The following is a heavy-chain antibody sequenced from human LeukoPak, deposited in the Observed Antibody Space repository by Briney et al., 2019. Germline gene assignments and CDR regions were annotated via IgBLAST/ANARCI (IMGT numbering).Heavy chain of an antibody. CDR1: GFTASSNY. CDR3: ATARMAYYDSSGYPTGYYYYGMDV. J-gene: IGHJ6*02. D-gene: IGHD3-22*01. CDR2: IYSGGST. Sequence: GGSLRLSCAASGFTASSNYMSWVRQAPGKGLEWVSVIYSGGSTYYADSVKGRFTISRDNSKNTLYLQMNSLRAEDTAVYYCATARMAYYDSSGYPTGYYYYGMDVWGQGTTVTVSS. V-gene: IGHV3-53*01.